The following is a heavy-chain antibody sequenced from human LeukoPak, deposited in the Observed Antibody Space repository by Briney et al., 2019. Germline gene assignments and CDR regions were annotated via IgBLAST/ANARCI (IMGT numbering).Heavy chain of an antibody. CDR3: ARSLVGATIVDDY. Sequence: SETLSLTCTVSSGSISSYYWSWMRQPPGKGLEWIGYIYYSGSTNYNPSLKSRVTISVDTSKNQFSLKLSSVTAADTAVYYCARSLVGATIVDDYWGQGTLVTVSS. J-gene: IGHJ4*02. CDR2: IYYSGST. V-gene: IGHV4-59*01. D-gene: IGHD1-26*01. CDR1: SGSISSYY.